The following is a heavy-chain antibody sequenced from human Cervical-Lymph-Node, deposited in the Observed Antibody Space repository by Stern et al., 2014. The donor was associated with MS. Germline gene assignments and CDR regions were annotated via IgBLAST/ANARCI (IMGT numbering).Heavy chain of an antibody. Sequence: VQLVESGGGVVQPGRSLRLSCAASGFTFSSYGMHWVRQAPGKGLEWVAVLWYDGSNKYYADSVKGRFTISRDNSKNTLYLQMNSLRAEDTAVYYCARERSDYYDSSGFDYWGQGTLVTVSS. CDR3: ARERSDYYDSSGFDY. CDR2: LWYDGSNK. V-gene: IGHV3-33*01. J-gene: IGHJ4*02. CDR1: GFTFSSYG. D-gene: IGHD3-22*01.